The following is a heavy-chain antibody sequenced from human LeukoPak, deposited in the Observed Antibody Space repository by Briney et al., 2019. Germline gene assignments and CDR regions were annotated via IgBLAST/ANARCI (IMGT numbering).Heavy chain of an antibody. V-gene: IGHV1-69*04. CDR1: GGTFSSYA. J-gene: IGHJ4*02. D-gene: IGHD3-22*01. CDR3: ATPAELVVVNAFDY. Sequence: SVKVSCKASGGTFSSYAISWVRQAPGQGLEWMGRIIPILGIANYAQKFQGRVTITADKSTSTAYMELSSLRSEDTAVYYCATPAELVVVNAFDYWGQGTLVTVSS. CDR2: IIPILGIA.